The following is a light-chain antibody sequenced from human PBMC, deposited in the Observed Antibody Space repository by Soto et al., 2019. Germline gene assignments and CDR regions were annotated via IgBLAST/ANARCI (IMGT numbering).Light chain of an antibody. V-gene: IGKV1-9*01. CDR2: AAS. J-gene: IGKJ4*01. CDR3: QQLNGYLELT. CDR1: QGIDSS. Sequence: ILLTQSPSSLSASVVDRVTITCLASQGIDSSFAWYQQKPGEAPKLLIYAASTLQSGVPSRFSGSRSGTEFTLTISSLQPEDFATYYCQQLNGYLELTFGGGTKVDIK.